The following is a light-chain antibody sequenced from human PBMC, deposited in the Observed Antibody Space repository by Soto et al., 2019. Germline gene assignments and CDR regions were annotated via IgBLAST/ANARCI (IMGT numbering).Light chain of an antibody. CDR2: GTS. J-gene: IGKJ1*01. Sequence: EVVMTQSPATLSVSPGEGATLSCRASQSVNSDLAWYQQKPGQPPRLLIYGTSIRATGIPVRFSGSGSGTDFTLSISSLQSEDFAIYYCHQSNNWPPAFGQGTKVEIK. CDR1: QSVNSD. CDR3: HQSNNWPPA. V-gene: IGKV3-15*01.